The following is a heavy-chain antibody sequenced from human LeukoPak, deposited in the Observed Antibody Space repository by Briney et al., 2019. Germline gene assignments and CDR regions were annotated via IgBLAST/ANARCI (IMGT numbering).Heavy chain of an antibody. Sequence: SVKVSCKASGVSLRTGVNFRTSSFSWVRQAPGQGLEWMGGFIPTFRTANYAQKFQGRVTITTDESTSTAYMELRGLRSEDTAVYYCARVGRWYDFGGYTRGPLKDDAFDIWGQGIMVTVSS. D-gene: IGHD4-23*01. J-gene: IGHJ3*02. V-gene: IGHV1-69*05. CDR1: GVSLRTGVNFRTSS. CDR3: ARVGRWYDFGGYTRGPLKDDAFDI. CDR2: FIPTFRTA.